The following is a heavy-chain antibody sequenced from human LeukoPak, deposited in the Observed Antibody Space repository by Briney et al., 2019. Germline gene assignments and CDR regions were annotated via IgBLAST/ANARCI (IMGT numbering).Heavy chain of an antibody. J-gene: IGHJ4*02. V-gene: IGHV5-51*01. CDR2: IFPDDSDA. Sequence: LGASLKISCKGSGYSFTDYWIGWGRQMPGKGLGWMGIIFPDDSDARYSPSFQGQVTISADKSISTAYLQCSSLRAADTAMYYCVRIPKYYYDSDDYLWGQGTLVTVSS. CDR1: GYSFTDYW. CDR3: VRIPKYYYDSDDYL. D-gene: IGHD3-22*01.